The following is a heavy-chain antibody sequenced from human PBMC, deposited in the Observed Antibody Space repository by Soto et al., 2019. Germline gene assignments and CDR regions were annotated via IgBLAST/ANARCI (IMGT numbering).Heavy chain of an antibody. V-gene: IGHV4-59*01. CDR2: IYYSGST. CDR3: ARDSPIFGVVD. Sequence: SETLSLTCTVSGGSISSYYWSWIRQPPGKGLEWIGYIYYSGSTNYNPSLKSRVTISVDTSKNQFSLKLSSVTAADTAVYYCARDSPIFGVVDWGQGTLVTVSS. CDR1: GGSISSYY. D-gene: IGHD3-3*01. J-gene: IGHJ4*02.